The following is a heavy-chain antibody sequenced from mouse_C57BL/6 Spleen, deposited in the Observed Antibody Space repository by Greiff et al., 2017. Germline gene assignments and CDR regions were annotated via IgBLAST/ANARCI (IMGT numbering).Heavy chain of an antibody. J-gene: IGHJ1*03. CDR2: IYPGDGDT. CDR3: ARSGGLRRYFDV. D-gene: IGHD2-2*01. Sequence: QVQLQQSGAELVKPGASVKISCKASGYAFSSYWMNWVKQRPGQGLEWIGQIYPGDGDTNYNGKFKGKATLTANKSSSPAYMPLSSLTSADSAVYFCARSGGLRRYFDVWGTGTTVTVSS. V-gene: IGHV1-80*01. CDR1: GYAFSSYW.